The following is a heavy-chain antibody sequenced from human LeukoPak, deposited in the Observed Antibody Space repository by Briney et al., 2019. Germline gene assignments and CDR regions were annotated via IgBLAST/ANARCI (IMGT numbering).Heavy chain of an antibody. D-gene: IGHD2-2*01. V-gene: IGHV3-30*18. CDR3: AKEGRRYCSSTSCYAPDDY. Sequence: GRSLRLSCAASGFTFSSYGMHWVRQAPGKGLEWVAVISYDGSNKYYADSVKGRFTISRDNSKNTLYLQMNSLRAEDTAVYYCAKEGRRYCSSTSCYAPDDYWGPGTLVTVSS. J-gene: IGHJ4*02. CDR2: ISYDGSNK. CDR1: GFTFSSYG.